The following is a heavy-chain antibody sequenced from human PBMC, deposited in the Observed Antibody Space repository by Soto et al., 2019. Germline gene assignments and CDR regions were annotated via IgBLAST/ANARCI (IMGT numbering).Heavy chain of an antibody. J-gene: IGHJ4*02. CDR3: AKKRSGSWSMVCFDS. V-gene: IGHV3-23*01. D-gene: IGHD2-8*01. CDR1: GFTFSNHA. Sequence: EVHLLESGGALVQPGGSLRLSCAASGFTFSNHAMNWVRQAPGKGLEWLSAISGNANDIYYADSVKGRFTISRDSSTNTVFLQMNSLRAEDTALYYCAKKRSGSWSMVCFDSWGQGTLVTVSS. CDR2: ISGNANDI.